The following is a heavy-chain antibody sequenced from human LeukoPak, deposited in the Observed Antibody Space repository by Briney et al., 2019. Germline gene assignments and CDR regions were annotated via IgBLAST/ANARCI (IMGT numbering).Heavy chain of an antibody. D-gene: IGHD6-13*01. V-gene: IGHV1-46*01. CDR3: ARERIADNWFDP. J-gene: IGHJ5*02. CDR2: INPSGGST. Sequence: ASVKVSCKASGYTFISYYMHWVRQAPRQGLEWMGIINPSGGSTSYAQKFQGRVTMTRDTSTSTVYMELSSLRSEDTAVYYCARERIADNWFDPWGQGTLVTVSS. CDR1: GYTFISYY.